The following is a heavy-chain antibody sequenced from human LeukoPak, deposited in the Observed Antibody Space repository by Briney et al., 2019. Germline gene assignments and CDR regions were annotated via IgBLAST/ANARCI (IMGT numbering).Heavy chain of an antibody. Sequence: GRSLRLSCAASGFTFSSYGMHWVRQAPGKGLEWVAVISYDGSNKYYADSVKGRFTISRDNSNNSLFVQMNSLRAEDTAVYFCAKSRSGSANWALQIFDNWGQGTLVTVSS. V-gene: IGHV3-30*18. CDR3: AKSRSGSANWALQIFDN. J-gene: IGHJ4*02. CDR1: GFTFSSYG. D-gene: IGHD1-1*01. CDR2: ISYDGSNK.